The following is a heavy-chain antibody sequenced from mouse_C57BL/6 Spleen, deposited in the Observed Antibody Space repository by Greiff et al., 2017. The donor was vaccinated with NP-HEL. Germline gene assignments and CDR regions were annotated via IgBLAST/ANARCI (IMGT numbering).Heavy chain of an antibody. CDR3: AKSPFDD. CDR1: GYTFTSYW. CDR2: IDPSDSYT. V-gene: IGHV1-50*01. Sequence: QVQLQQPGAELVKPGASVKLSCKASGYTFTSYWMQWVKQRPGQGLEWIGEIDPSDSYTNYNQKFKGKATLTVDTSSSTAYMQLSSLTSEDSAVYYCAKSPFDDWGKGTTLTVSS. J-gene: IGHJ2*01.